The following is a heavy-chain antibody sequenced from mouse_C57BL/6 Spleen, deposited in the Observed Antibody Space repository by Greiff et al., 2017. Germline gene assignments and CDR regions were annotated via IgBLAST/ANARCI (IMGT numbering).Heavy chain of an antibody. CDR1: GYTFTSYD. CDR3: DHNRAWFAY. CDR2: IYPSDGST. Sequence: QVQLQQSGPELVKPGASVKLSCKASGYTFTSYDINWVKQRPGQGLEWIGWIYPSDGSTKYNEKFKGKATLTVDTSSSTAYMELHSLTSEDSAVYFGDHNRAWFAYWGQGTLVTVSA. D-gene: IGHD6-1*01. J-gene: IGHJ3*01. V-gene: IGHV1-85*01.